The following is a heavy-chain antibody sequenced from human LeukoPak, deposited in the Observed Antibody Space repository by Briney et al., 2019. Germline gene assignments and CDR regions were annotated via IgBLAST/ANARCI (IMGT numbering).Heavy chain of an antibody. V-gene: IGHV4-59*01. Sequence: NPSETLSLTCTVSGGSISSYYWSWIRQPPGKGLECIGYIHYSGSTNYNPSLKSRVTISGDTSKNQFSLKLSSVTAADTAVYYCAREVTARLDRGVIRWFDPWGQGTLVTVSS. D-gene: IGHD3-10*01. CDR1: GGSISSYY. CDR2: IHYSGST. J-gene: IGHJ5*02. CDR3: AREVTARLDRGVIRWFDP.